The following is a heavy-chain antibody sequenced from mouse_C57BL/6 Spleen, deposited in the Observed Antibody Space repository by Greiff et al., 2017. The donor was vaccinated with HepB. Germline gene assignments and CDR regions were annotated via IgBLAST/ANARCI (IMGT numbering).Heavy chain of an antibody. Sequence: QVQLQQSGAELARPGASVKMSCKASGYTFTSYTMHWVKQRPGQGLEWIGYINPSSGYTKYNQKFKDKATLTADKSSSTAYMQLSSLTSEDSAVYYCARDYDYACFAYWGQGTLVTVSA. CDR3: ARDYDYACFAY. CDR2: INPSSGYT. D-gene: IGHD2-4*01. CDR1: GYTFTSYT. V-gene: IGHV1-4*01. J-gene: IGHJ3*01.